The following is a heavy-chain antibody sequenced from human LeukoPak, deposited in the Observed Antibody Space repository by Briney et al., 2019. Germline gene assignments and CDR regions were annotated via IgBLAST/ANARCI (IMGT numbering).Heavy chain of an antibody. CDR3: ARLSLITMIVGYPIDAFDI. J-gene: IGHJ3*02. D-gene: IGHD3-22*01. CDR2: IYYSGST. CDR1: GGSISSYY. V-gene: IGHV4-59*08. Sequence: SETLSLSCTVSGGSISSYYWSWIRQPPGKGLEWIGYIYYSGSTNYNPSLKSRVTISVDTSKNQFSLKLSSVTAADTAVYYCARLSLITMIVGYPIDAFDIWGQGTVVTVSS.